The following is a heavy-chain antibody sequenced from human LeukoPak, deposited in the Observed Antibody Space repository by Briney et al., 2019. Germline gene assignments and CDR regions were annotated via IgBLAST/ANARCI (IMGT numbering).Heavy chain of an antibody. CDR1: GFTFDDYA. J-gene: IGHJ3*01. CDR3: AKFLQVVHYYDKIDNAFDV. V-gene: IGHV3-23*01. D-gene: IGHD3-22*01. Sequence: PGGSLRLSCAASGFTFDDYAMSWVRQAPGKGLEWVSVISASGGGPPFADSVQGRFTISRDNSKNTLYLQMNRLRAEDTAVYYCAKFLQVVHYYDKIDNAFDVWGQGTMVTVSS. CDR2: ISASGGGP.